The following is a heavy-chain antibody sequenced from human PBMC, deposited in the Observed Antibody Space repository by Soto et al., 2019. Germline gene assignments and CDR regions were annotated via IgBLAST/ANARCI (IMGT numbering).Heavy chain of an antibody. D-gene: IGHD2-2*01. CDR3: AVQRGYCSSTSCPYYYYGMDV. J-gene: IGHJ6*02. Sequence: PGESLKISCKGSGYSFTSYWISWVRQMPGKGLEWMGRIDPSDSYTNYSPSFQGHVTISADKSISTAYLQWSSLKASDTAMYYCAVQRGYCSSTSCPYYYYGMDVWGQGTTVTVSS. CDR2: IDPSDSYT. CDR1: GYSFTSYW. V-gene: IGHV5-10-1*01.